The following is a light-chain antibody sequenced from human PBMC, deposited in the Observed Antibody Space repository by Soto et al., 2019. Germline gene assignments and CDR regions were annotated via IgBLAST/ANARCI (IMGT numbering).Light chain of an antibody. J-gene: IGLJ3*02. CDR2: EGS. CDR1: SSDVGSYNI. V-gene: IGLV2-23*01. CDR3: CSYAGSSNWV. Sequence: QSALTQPASVSGSLGQSITISCTGTSSDVGSYNIVSWYQQHPGKVPKLIIYEGSSRPSGVSNRFSGSKFGNTAALTISGLQAEDEADYYCCSYAGSSNWVFGGGTKVTVL.